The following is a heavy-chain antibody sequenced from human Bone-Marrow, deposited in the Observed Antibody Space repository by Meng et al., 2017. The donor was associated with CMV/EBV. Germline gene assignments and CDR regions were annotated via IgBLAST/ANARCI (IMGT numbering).Heavy chain of an antibody. CDR1: GCILTSFE. J-gene: IGHJ6*01. CDR3: VRGKQWMVLNYHGMDV. CDR2: INSFGNTE. Sequence: GESPKISFSASGCILTSFEMNWVRQAPGKGLEWVAYINSFGNTEYYTESVKGRFTISRDSARNSMYLQMDSLRVDDTALYYCVRGKQWMVLNYHGMDVWGQGNTVTVYS. D-gene: IGHD6-19*01. V-gene: IGHV3-48*03.